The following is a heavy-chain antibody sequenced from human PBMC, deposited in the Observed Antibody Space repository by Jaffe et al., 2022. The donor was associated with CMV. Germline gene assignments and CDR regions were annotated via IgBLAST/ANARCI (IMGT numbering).Heavy chain of an antibody. V-gene: IGHV2-5*02. Sequence: QITLKESGPTLVKPTQTLTLTCTFSGFSLSTSGVGVGWIRQPPGKALEWLALIYWDDDKRYSPSLKSRLTITKDTSKNQVVLTMTNMDPVDTATYYCAHSFYYYDSSGYHPFHYWGQGTLVTVSS. CDR3: AHSFYYYDSSGYHPFHY. J-gene: IGHJ4*02. CDR2: IYWDDDK. D-gene: IGHD3-22*01. CDR1: GFSLSTSGVG.